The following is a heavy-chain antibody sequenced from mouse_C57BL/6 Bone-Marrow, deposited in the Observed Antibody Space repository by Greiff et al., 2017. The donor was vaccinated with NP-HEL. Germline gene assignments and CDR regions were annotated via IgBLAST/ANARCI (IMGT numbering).Heavy chain of an antibody. J-gene: IGHJ1*03. V-gene: IGHV8-8*01. CDR2: IWWDDDK. CDR3: ARTYDYGSSYWYFDG. Sequence: ESGPGILQPSQTLSLTCSFSGFSLSTFGMGVGWIRQPSGKGLEWLAHIWWDDDKYYNPALKSRLTISKDTSKNQVFLKIANVDTADTATYYCARTYDYGSSYWYFDGWGTGTTVTVAS. CDR1: GFSLSTFGMG. D-gene: IGHD1-1*01.